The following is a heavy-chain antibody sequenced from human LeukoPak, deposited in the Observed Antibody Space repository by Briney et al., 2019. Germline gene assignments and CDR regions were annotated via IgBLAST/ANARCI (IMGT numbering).Heavy chain of an antibody. V-gene: IGHV1-8*03. Sequence: ASVKVSCKASGYTFTSYDINWVRQATGQGLEWMGWMNPNSGNTGYAQKFQGRVTITRNTSISTAYMELSSLRSEDTAVYYCAREAGGYSSSWYYYYYYYMDVWGKGTTVTVSS. CDR3: AREAGGYSSSWYYYYYYYMDV. J-gene: IGHJ6*03. CDR2: MNPNSGNT. CDR1: GYTFTSYD. D-gene: IGHD6-13*01.